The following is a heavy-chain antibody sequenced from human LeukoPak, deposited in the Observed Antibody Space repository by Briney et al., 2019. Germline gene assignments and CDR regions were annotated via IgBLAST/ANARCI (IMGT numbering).Heavy chain of an antibody. CDR2: ISAYNGNT. CDR3: ARDLDDYYDSSGSIGFDY. Sequence: ASVKVSCKASGYTFTSYDINWVRQAPGQGLEWMGWISAYNGNTNYAQKLQGRVTMTTDTSTSTAYMELRSLRSDDTAVYYCARDLDDYYDSSGSIGFDYWGQGTLVTVSS. D-gene: IGHD3-22*01. V-gene: IGHV1-18*01. J-gene: IGHJ4*02. CDR1: GYTFTSYD.